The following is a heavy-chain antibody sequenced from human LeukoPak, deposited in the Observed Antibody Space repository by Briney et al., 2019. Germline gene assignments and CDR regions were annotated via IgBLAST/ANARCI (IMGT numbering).Heavy chain of an antibody. CDR1: GYTFTGYY. J-gene: IGHJ5*02. CDR2: INPNSGGT. CDR3: ARDRDSSSWYGGFDP. Sequence: ASVKVSCKASGYTFTGYYMHWVRQAPGQGLEWMGWINPNSGGTNYAQKFQGRVTMTRDTSISTAYMELSRLRSDDTAVYYCARDRDSSSWYGGFDPWGQGTLVTVSA. D-gene: IGHD6-13*01. V-gene: IGHV1-2*02.